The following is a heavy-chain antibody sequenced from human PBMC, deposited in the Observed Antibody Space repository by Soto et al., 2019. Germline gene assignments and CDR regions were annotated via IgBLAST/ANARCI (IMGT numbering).Heavy chain of an antibody. CDR3: ARVQGRLRYFDWADY. D-gene: IGHD3-9*01. Sequence: QVQLVQFGAEVKKPGASVKVSCKASGYTFTSYGISWVRQAPGQGLEWMGWISAYNGNTNYAQKLQGRVTMTTDTSMXTAYMELRSLRSDDTAVYYCARVQGRLRYFDWADYWGQGTLVTVSS. J-gene: IGHJ4*02. CDR2: ISAYNGNT. V-gene: IGHV1-18*01. CDR1: GYTFTSYG.